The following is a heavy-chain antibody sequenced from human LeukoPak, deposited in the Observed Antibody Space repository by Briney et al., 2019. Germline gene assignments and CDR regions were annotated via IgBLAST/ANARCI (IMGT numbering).Heavy chain of an antibody. J-gene: IGHJ1*01. Sequence: SETLSLTCAVYGGFFSGYYWSWIRQPPGKGLEWIGEINHSGSTNYNPSLKSRVTISVDTSKNQFSLKLSSVTAADTAVYYCARKAPQEDYYDSSGYYTPLRYFQHWGQGTLVTVSS. V-gene: IGHV4-34*01. CDR2: INHSGST. CDR3: ARKAPQEDYYDSSGYYTPLRYFQH. D-gene: IGHD3-22*01. CDR1: GGFFSGYY.